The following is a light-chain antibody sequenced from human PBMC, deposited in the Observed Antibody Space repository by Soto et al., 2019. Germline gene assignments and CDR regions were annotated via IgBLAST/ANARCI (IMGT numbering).Light chain of an antibody. CDR1: QGISNY. CDR3: QQYDSALGT. Sequence: DIHITESPSSLAASVGDRVTITCRATQGISNYLAWYQQKPGKVPKLLIYGASTLQSGIPARFSGSGSGTDFTLTISSLQPEDVATYYCQQYDSALGTFGQGTKVDIK. V-gene: IGKV1-27*01. CDR2: GAS. J-gene: IGKJ1*01.